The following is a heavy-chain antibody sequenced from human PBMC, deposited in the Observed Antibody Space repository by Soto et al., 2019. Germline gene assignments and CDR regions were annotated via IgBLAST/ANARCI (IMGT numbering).Heavy chain of an antibody. D-gene: IGHD6-13*01. Sequence: TGGSLRLSCAASGFTFDDYGMSWVRQAPGKGLEWVSGINWNGGSTGYADSVKGRFTISRDNAKNSLYLQMNSLRAEDTALYYCARGGDSSSWYAFDIWGQGTMVTVSS. CDR1: GFTFDDYG. CDR3: ARGGDSSSWYAFDI. J-gene: IGHJ3*02. CDR2: INWNGGST. V-gene: IGHV3-20*04.